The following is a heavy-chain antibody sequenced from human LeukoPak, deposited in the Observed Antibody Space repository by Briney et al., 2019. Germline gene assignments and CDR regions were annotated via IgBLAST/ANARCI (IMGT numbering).Heavy chain of an antibody. V-gene: IGHV4-59*08. CDR1: GGSISSYY. J-gene: IGHJ5*02. Sequence: SETLSLTCTVSGGSISSYYWSWIRQPPGKGLEWIGYIYYSGSTNYNPSLKSRVTISVDTTKNQFSLKLSSVTAADTAVYYCARHALYGDWFDPWGQGTLVTVSS. CDR3: ARHALYGDWFDP. CDR2: IYYSGST. D-gene: IGHD3-10*01.